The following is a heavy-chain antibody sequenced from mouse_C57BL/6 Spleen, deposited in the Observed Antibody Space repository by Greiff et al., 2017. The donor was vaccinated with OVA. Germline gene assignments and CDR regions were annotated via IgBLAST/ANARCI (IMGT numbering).Heavy chain of an antibody. J-gene: IGHJ4*01. D-gene: IGHD4-1*01. Sequence: VQRVESGPGLVQPSQSLSITCTVSGFSLTSYGVHWVRQSPGKGLEWLGVIWSGGSTDYNAAFISRLSISKDNSKSQVFFKMNSLQADDTAIYYCARQGDWDVGAMDYWGQGTSVTVSS. CDR2: IWSGGST. CDR3: ARQGDWDVGAMDY. V-gene: IGHV2-2*01. CDR1: GFSLTSYG.